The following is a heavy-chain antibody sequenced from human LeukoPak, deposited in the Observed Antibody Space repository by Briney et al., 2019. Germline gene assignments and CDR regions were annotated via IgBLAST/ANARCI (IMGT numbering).Heavy chain of an antibody. Sequence: GGSLRLSCAASGFTVSSYSMNWVRQAPGKGLEWVSSISSSSSYIYYADSVKGRFTISRDNAKNSLYLQMNSLRAEDTAVYYCASLPYSYAHFDYWGQGTLVTVSS. D-gene: IGHD5-18*01. CDR3: ASLPYSYAHFDY. CDR2: ISSSSSYI. V-gene: IGHV3-21*01. CDR1: GFTVSSYS. J-gene: IGHJ4*02.